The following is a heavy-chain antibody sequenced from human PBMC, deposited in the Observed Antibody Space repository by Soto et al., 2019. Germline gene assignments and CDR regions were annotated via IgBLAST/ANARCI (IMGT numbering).Heavy chain of an antibody. J-gene: IGHJ6*02. D-gene: IGHD2-15*01. CDR3: ARGSKIYCSGGSCYSGYYYYGMDF. CDR1: GFTFSSYW. Sequence: HPGGSLRLSCAASGFTFSSYWMHWVRQAPGKGLVWVSRINSDGSSTSYADSVKGRFTISRDNAKNTLYLQMNSLRAEDTAVYYCARGSKIYCSGGSCYSGYYYYGMDFWGQGTTVTVSS. V-gene: IGHV3-74*01. CDR2: INSDGSST.